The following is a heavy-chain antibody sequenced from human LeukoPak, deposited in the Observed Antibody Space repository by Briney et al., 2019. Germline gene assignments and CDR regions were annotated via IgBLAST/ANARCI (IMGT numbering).Heavy chain of an antibody. CDR2: WHHSGIT. J-gene: IGHJ4*02. CDR3: ARQYEY. CDR1: GASIISGNYF. Sequence: SETLSLTCTVSGASIISGNYFWGWVRQAPGKRLEWIGSWHHSGITDYNLSVRSRVTISADTSKNQFSLKLTSVTAADSGLYFCARQYEYWGQGTLVTVSS. V-gene: IGHV4-39*01.